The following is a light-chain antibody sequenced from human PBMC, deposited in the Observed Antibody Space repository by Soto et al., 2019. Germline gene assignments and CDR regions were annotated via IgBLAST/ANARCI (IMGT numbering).Light chain of an antibody. J-gene: IGLJ2*01. V-gene: IGLV2-23*01. CDR1: SSDVGSYNL. CDR3: CSCAGSSTLV. CDR2: ERS. Sequence: QSALTQPASVSGSPGQSITISCTGTSSDVGSYNLVSWYQQHPGKAPKLMIYERSKRPSGVSNRFSGSKSGNTASLTISGLQAEDEADYSCCSCAGSSTLVFGGVTKLTVL.